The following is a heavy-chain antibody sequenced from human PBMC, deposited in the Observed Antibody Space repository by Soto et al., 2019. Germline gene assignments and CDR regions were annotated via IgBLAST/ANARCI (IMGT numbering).Heavy chain of an antibody. CDR1: GYAFTRYD. D-gene: IGHD3-10*01. V-gene: IGHV1-8*01. CDR3: ARAVNADPFDI. CDR2: MNPNSGNT. Sequence: AASVKVSCKASGYAFTRYDINWVRHATGQGLEWMGWMNPNSGNTGYAQKFQGRVTMTRDSSISTAYMEVSSLRFEDTAVYYCARAVNADPFDIWGQGTMVTVSS. J-gene: IGHJ3*02.